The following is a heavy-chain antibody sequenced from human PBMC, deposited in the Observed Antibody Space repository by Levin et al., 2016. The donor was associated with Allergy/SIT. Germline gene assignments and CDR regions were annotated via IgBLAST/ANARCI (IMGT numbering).Heavy chain of an antibody. V-gene: IGHV3-21*01. D-gene: IGHD6-19*01. CDR1: GFTFSTYS. Sequence: GGSLRLSCAASGFTFSTYSMNWVRQAPGKGLEWVSSIDSGSSDIYYADSVKGRFTISRDNAKNSLYLQMNSLRAEDTAVYYCARWLGQSFMDVWGKGTTVTVSS. J-gene: IGHJ6*03. CDR2: IDSGSSDI. CDR3: ARWLGQSFMDV.